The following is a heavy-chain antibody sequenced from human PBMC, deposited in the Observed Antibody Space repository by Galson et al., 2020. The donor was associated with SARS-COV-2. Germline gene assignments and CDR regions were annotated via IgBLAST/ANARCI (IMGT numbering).Heavy chain of an antibody. D-gene: IGHD1-26*01. V-gene: IGHV3-21*01. CDR3: AKSACVVGATSSSACFDS. J-gene: IGHJ4*02. CDR1: GFTFSSYT. CDR2: IDSSSYYI. Sequence: GESLKISCAASGFTFSSYTMNWVRQAPGEGLEWVSSIDSSSYYIYYADSVKGRFTISRDNAKNSLYLQMNSLRAEDTAVYFCAKSACVVGATSSSACFDSWGQGTLITVSS.